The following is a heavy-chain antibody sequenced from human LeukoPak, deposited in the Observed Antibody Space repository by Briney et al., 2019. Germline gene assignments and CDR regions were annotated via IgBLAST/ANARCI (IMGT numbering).Heavy chain of an antibody. V-gene: IGHV1-24*01. CDR1: GYTLTELS. Sequence: ASVKVSCKVSGYTLTELSMHWVRQAPGKGLEWMGGFDPEDGETFYAQKFQGRVAMTEDTSTDTAYMELSSLRSGDTAVYYCATVAPEDYYFDYWGQGTLDTVSS. CDR2: FDPEDGET. D-gene: IGHD3/OR15-3a*01. J-gene: IGHJ4*02. CDR3: ATVAPEDYYFDY.